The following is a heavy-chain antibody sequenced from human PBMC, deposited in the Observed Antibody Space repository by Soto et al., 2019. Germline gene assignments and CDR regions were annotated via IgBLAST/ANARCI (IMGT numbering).Heavy chain of an antibody. V-gene: IGHV3-23*01. CDR1: GFTFSGYA. J-gene: IGHJ4*02. CDR3: ASRVPAATFFRY. Sequence: QAGGSLRLSCAASGFTFSGYAMSWVRQAPGKGLEWVSAISGSGGSTYYADSVKGRFTISRDNSKNTLYLQMNSLRAEDTAVYYCASRVPAATFFRYWGQGTLVTVSA. D-gene: IGHD2-2*01. CDR2: ISGSGGST.